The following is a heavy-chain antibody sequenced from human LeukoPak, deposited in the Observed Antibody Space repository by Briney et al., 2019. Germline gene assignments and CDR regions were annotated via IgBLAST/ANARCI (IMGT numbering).Heavy chain of an antibody. Sequence: GGSLRLSCAASGFTFSNAWMSWVRQAPGKGLEWVGRIKSKTDGGTTDYAASVKGRFTISRDDSKNTLYLQMNSLKTEDTAVYYCTTEPLWELLLSRVLDAFDIWGQGTMVTVSS. CDR2: IKSKTDGGTT. CDR1: GFTFSNAW. D-gene: IGHD1-26*01. J-gene: IGHJ3*02. CDR3: TTEPLWELLLSRVLDAFDI. V-gene: IGHV3-15*01.